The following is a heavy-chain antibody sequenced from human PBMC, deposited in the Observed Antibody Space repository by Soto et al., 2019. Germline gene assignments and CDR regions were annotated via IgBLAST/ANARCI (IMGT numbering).Heavy chain of an antibody. CDR1: GYTFTSYG. D-gene: IGHD3-10*01. CDR3: ARCNYGSGSYYNGPIDS. J-gene: IGHJ4*02. V-gene: IGHV1-18*01. Sequence: ASVKVSCKASGYTFTSYGISWVRQAPGQGLEWMGWISAYNGNTNYAQKLQGRVTMTTDTSTSTAYMELRSLRSDDTAVYYCARCNYGSGSYYNGPIDSWGQGTLVTVSS. CDR2: ISAYNGNT.